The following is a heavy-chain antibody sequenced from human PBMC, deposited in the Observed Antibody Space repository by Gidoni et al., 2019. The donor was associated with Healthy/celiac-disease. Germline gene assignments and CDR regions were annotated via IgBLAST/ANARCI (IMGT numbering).Heavy chain of an antibody. CDR1: GFSLSNARMG. D-gene: IGHD4-17*01. Sequence: QVTLKESGPVLVKPTETLTLTCTVSGFSLSNARMGVSWIRQPPGKALEWLAHIFSNDEKSYSTSLKSRLTISKDTSKSQVVLTMTNMDPVDTATYYCARIRGGDSPTKRYGMDVWGQGTTVTVSS. CDR3: ARIRGGDSPTKRYGMDV. V-gene: IGHV2-26*01. CDR2: IFSNDEK. J-gene: IGHJ6*02.